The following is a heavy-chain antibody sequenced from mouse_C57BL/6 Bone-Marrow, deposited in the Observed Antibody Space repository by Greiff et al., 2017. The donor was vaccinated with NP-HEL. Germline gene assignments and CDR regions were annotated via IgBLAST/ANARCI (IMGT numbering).Heavy chain of an antibody. D-gene: IGHD1-1*01. CDR3: SRPYYCASSPLSWYFDV. V-gene: IGHV1-55*01. CDR1: GYTFTSYW. CDR2: IYPGSGST. J-gene: IGHJ1*03. Sequence: QVQLQQPGAELVKPGASVKMSCKASGYTFTSYWITWVKQRPGQGLEWIGDIYPGSGSTNYNEKFKGKATLTVDQSSSTAYMQLSSLTSEDSAVYYCSRPYYCASSPLSWYFDVWGTGTTVTVSA.